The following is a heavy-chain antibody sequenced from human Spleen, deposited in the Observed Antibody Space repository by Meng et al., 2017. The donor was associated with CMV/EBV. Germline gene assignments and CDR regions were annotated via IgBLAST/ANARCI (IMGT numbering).Heavy chain of an antibody. CDR3: AKDFTYSSRGGVDY. CDR1: GYTFTGYY. J-gene: IGHJ4*02. CDR2: INPNSGGT. Sequence: ASVKVSCKASGYTFTGYYMHWVRQAPGQGLEWMGWINPNSGGTNYAQKFQGRVTMTTDTSISTAYMELSSLRSDDTATYYCAKDFTYSSRGGVDYWGQGTLVTVSS. V-gene: IGHV1-2*02. D-gene: IGHD6-13*01.